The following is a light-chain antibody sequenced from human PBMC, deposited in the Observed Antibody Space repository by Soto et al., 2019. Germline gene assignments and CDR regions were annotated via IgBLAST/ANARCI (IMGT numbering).Light chain of an antibody. V-gene: IGKV3-15*01. CDR2: GAS. Sequence: EIVMTQSPATLSVSPGESATLSCRASQSISSELAWYQQKPGQPPRLLIYGASTRATGVPARFTGSGSGSDFTLTIRGLQSEDFAVYYGQQGHNWPLTFGQGTRLEI. J-gene: IGKJ2*01. CDR3: QQGHNWPLT. CDR1: QSISSE.